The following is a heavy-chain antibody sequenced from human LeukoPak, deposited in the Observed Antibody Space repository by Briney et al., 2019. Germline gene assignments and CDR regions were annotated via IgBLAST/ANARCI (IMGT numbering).Heavy chain of an antibody. CDR1: GFPFSTYA. Sequence: PGRSLRLSCAASGFPFSTYAMYWVRQAPGKGLAWVAVISYDGSNECYADSVKGRFTISRDNSKNTLYLQINSLRAEDTAVFYCARGAPPDYWGQGTLVTVSS. D-gene: IGHD4/OR15-4a*01. CDR3: ARGAPPDY. V-gene: IGHV3-30-3*01. CDR2: ISYDGSNE. J-gene: IGHJ4*02.